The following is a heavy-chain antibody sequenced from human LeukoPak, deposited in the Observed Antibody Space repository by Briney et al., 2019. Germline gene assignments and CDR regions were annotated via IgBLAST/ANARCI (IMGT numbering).Heavy chain of an antibody. CDR1: GFTFSDYY. D-gene: IGHD6-19*01. V-gene: IGHV3-11*01. Sequence: PGGSLRLSCAASGFTFSDYYMSWIRQAPGKGLEWVSYISSSGSTIYYADSVKGRFTISRDNANNSLYLQMNSLRAEDTAVYYCAKAPPLWDGWYYFDYWGQGTLVTVSS. J-gene: IGHJ4*02. CDR2: ISSSGSTI. CDR3: AKAPPLWDGWYYFDY.